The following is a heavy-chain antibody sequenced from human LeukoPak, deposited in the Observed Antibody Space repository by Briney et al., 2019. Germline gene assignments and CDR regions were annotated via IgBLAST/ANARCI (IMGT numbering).Heavy chain of an antibody. V-gene: IGHV1-2*02. CDR3: ARGSQSGWSNYYFDC. CDR2: ITPNSGAP. D-gene: IGHD6-19*01. CDR1: GYTFTAYY. J-gene: IGHJ4*02. Sequence: GASVKVSCMASGYTFTAYYIHWVRQAPGQGLEWVAWITPNSGAPNYAQNFQGRVTVTSDTSISTTYMELSSLRSDDTAVYYCARGSQSGWSNYYFDCWGQGTLVTVSS.